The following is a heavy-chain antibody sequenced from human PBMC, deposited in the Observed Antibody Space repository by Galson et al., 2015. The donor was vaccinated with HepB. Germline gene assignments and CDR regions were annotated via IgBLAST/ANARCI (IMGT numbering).Heavy chain of an antibody. CDR2: IGGSSGYI. CDR3: ARVGRMDV. Sequence: SLRLSCAASGFTFSSYTMNWVRQAPGKGLEWVSSIGGSSGYIYYADSLKGRFTISRDNPKNSLYLQMNSLRAEDTAVYYCARVGRMDVWGHGTKVTVSS. CDR1: GFTFSSYT. D-gene: IGHD3-16*01. V-gene: IGHV3-21*01. J-gene: IGHJ6*02.